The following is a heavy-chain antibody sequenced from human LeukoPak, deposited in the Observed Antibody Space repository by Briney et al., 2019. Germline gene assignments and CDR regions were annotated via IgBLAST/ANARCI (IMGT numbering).Heavy chain of an antibody. D-gene: IGHD3-3*01. Sequence: ASVKVSCKVSGYTLTELSMHWVRQAPGKGLEWMGGFDPEDGETIYAQKFQGRVTMTEDTPTDTAYMELSSLRSEDTAVYYCATDRITIFGVVTMGYWGQGTLVTVSS. CDR3: ATDRITIFGVVTMGY. CDR1: GYTLTELS. J-gene: IGHJ4*02. CDR2: FDPEDGET. V-gene: IGHV1-24*01.